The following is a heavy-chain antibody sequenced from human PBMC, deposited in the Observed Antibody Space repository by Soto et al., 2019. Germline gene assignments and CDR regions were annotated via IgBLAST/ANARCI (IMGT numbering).Heavy chain of an antibody. D-gene: IGHD6-13*01. J-gene: IGHJ5*02. CDR2: IYHSGST. Sequence: SETLSLTCAVSGGSISSGGYSWNWIRQPPGKGLEWIGYIYHSGSTYYNPSLKSRVTISVDRSKNQFSLKLTSVTAADTAVYYCARAGLAETRVSWFDPWGQGTLVTVSS. CDR1: GGSISSGGYS. V-gene: IGHV4-30-2*01. CDR3: ARAGLAETRVSWFDP.